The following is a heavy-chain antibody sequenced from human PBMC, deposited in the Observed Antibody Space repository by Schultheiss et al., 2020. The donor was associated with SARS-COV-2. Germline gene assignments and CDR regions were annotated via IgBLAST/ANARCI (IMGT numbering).Heavy chain of an antibody. CDR1: GFTFSRSV. D-gene: IGHD5-18*01. Sequence: GGSLRLSCAASGFTFSRSVMSWVRQAPGKGLEWVSYISSSSSTIYYADSVKGRFTISRDNAKNSLYLQMNSLRDEDTAVYYCARKGRGYSYGQGLNYWGQGTLVTVSS. J-gene: IGHJ4*02. CDR3: ARKGRGYSYGQGLNY. CDR2: ISSSSSTI. V-gene: IGHV3-48*02.